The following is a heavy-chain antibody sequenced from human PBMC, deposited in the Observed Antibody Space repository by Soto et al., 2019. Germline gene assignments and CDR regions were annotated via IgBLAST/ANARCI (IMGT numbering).Heavy chain of an antibody. CDR1: GVTFSSYE. Sequence: PGGALRLSSAASGVTFSSYEMNWVRQAPRKGLEWVSYIRSSGSTIYYADSVKGRLNISRDNAKTSLYVQMNSLKTEDTAVYYCTTDSLYYDFWSGYGYWGQGTLVNVSS. J-gene: IGHJ4*02. V-gene: IGHV3-48*03. CDR2: IRSSGSTI. CDR3: TTDSLYYDFWSGYGY. D-gene: IGHD3-3*01.